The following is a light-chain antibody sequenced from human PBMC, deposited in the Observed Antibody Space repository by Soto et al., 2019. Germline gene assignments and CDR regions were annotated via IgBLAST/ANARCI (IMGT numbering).Light chain of an antibody. Sequence: GDRVTITCRASQSISSWLAWYQQKPGKAPKLLIYKASTLKSGVPSRFSGSGSGTEFTLTISSLQPEDFATYYCQQSYSSPPTFGQGTKWIS. J-gene: IGKJ1*01. V-gene: IGKV1-5*03. CDR3: QQSYSSPPT. CDR2: KAS. CDR1: QSISSW.